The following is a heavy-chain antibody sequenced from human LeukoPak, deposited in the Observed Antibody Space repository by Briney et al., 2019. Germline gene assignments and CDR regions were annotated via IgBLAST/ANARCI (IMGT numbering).Heavy chain of an antibody. V-gene: IGHV4-4*02. CDR3: ARVPFDTDSYYYYFGMDV. Sequence: SETLSLTCAVSGGSISSSNWWSWVRQPPGKGLEWIGEVYQTGGTNYNPSLKSRATILVDTSKNQFSLKLTSVTAADTAVYYCARVPFDTDSYYYYFGMDVWGQGTTVTVSS. CDR2: VYQTGGT. J-gene: IGHJ6*02. CDR1: GGSISSSNW. D-gene: IGHD2-21*02.